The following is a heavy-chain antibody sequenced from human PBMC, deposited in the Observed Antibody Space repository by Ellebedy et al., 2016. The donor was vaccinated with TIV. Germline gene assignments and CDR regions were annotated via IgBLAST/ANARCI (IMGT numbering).Heavy chain of an antibody. Sequence: GGSLRLXXAASGFTFSSYWMHWVRQAPGKGLVWVSRINSDGSSTSYADSVKGRFTISRDNAKNTLYLQMNSLRAEDTAVYYCARAIAARPGDYWGQGTLVTVSS. V-gene: IGHV3-74*01. D-gene: IGHD6-6*01. CDR3: ARAIAARPGDY. CDR1: GFTFSSYW. CDR2: INSDGSST. J-gene: IGHJ4*02.